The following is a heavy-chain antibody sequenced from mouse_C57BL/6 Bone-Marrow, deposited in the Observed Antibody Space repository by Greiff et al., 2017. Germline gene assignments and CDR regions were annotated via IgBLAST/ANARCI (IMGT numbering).Heavy chain of an antibody. Sequence: QVQLKQSGPELVKPGASVKISCKASGYAFSRSWMNWVKQRPGKGLEWIGRIYPGDGDTNYNGKFKGKATLTADKSSSTAYMQLSSLTSEDSAVYFCARSLYDGYWYFDVWGTGTTVTVSS. J-gene: IGHJ1*03. D-gene: IGHD2-12*01. V-gene: IGHV1-82*01. CDR1: GYAFSRSW. CDR3: ARSLYDGYWYFDV. CDR2: IYPGDGDT.